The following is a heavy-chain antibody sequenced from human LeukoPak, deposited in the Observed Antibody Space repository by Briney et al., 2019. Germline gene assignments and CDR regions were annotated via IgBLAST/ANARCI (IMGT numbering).Heavy chain of an antibody. CDR1: GFTFSSYH. CDR2: ISSRNEAI. D-gene: IGHD1-14*01. Sequence: GGSLRLSCAASGFTFSSYHMNWVRQAPGKGLEWVSYISSRNEAIYYADSVKGRFTISRDNAKNSLYLQMNSLRAEDTAVYYCARDGNRGYDMDVWGQGTTVTVPS. J-gene: IGHJ6*02. CDR3: ARDGNRGYDMDV. V-gene: IGHV3-48*01.